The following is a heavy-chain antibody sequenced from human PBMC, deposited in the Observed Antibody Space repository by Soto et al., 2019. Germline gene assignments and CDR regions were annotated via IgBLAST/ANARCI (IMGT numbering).Heavy chain of an antibody. V-gene: IGHV3-33*01. Sequence: QVPVVESGGGVVQPGRSLRLSCAASGFTFSNFGMHWVRQAPGKGLEWVAVIWHDGKNKYYADSAEGRFTISRDNSKNTLYLQLNSLRAEDTAVYYCARDPGQDEAMDYWGQGTLVTVSS. J-gene: IGHJ4*02. CDR2: IWHDGKNK. CDR3: ARDPGQDEAMDY. CDR1: GFTFSNFG.